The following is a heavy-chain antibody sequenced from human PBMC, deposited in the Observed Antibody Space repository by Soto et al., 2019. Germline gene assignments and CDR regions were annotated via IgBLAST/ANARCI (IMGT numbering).Heavy chain of an antibody. Sequence: GGSLRLSCAASGFTFSSYSMNWVRQAPGKGLEWVSVIYSGGSTYYADSVNGRFTISRDNSKNTLYLQMNSLRAEDTAVYYCAKGLHYGGNSDYFQHWGQGTLVTVSS. V-gene: IGHV3-23*03. CDR1: GFTFSSYS. D-gene: IGHD4-17*01. CDR3: AKGLHYGGNSDYFQH. J-gene: IGHJ1*01. CDR2: IYSGGST.